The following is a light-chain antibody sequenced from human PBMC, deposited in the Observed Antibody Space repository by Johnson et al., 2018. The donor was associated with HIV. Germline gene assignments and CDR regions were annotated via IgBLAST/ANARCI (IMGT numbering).Light chain of an antibody. V-gene: IGLV1-51*01. CDR2: DDN. J-gene: IGLJ1*01. CDR1: SSNIGDNS. Sequence: QSVLTQPPSVSAAPGQKVTISCSGSSSNIGDNSVSWYQHLPGTAPKLLIYDDNKRPSGIPDRFSGSKSGPSATLGITGLQTGDEADYSFGTWDSSLSAGIFGTGTKVPVL. CDR3: GTWDSSLSAGI.